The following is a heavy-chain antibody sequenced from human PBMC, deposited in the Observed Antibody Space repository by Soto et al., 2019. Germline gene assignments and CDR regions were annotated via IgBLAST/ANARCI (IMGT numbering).Heavy chain of an antibody. CDR3: ARDSGGDYGVNGWFDS. V-gene: IGHV3-66*01. CDR1: GFTVSSNY. CDR2: IYSGGST. Sequence: EVQLVESGGGLVQPGGSLRLSCAASGFTVSSNYMSWVRQAPGKGLEWVSVIYSGGSTYYAEFVKGSFTISRDNSKNTLYLQITILGADDTAVYYCARDSGGDYGVNGWFDSWGQGTLVIVSS. J-gene: IGHJ5*01. D-gene: IGHD4-17*01.